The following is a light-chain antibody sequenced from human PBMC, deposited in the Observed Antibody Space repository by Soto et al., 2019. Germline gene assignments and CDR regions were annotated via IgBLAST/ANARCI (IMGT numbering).Light chain of an antibody. V-gene: IGLV6-57*02. J-gene: IGLJ3*02. CDR2: EDN. CDR3: QSYDSDSQGV. Sequence: NFMLTQPHSGSDSPGKTVTISCTGSGGSIASNYVQWYQQRPGSAPTIVIFEDNQRPSGVPDRFSGSIDTSSNSASLTISGLKTEDEADYYCQSYDSDSQGVFGGGIKVTVL. CDR1: GGSIASNY.